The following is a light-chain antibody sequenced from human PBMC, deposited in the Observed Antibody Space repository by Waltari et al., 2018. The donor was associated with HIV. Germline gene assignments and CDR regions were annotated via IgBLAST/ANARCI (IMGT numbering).Light chain of an antibody. CDR2: EVT. CDR3: SSYAGGNNLV. V-gene: IGLV2-8*01. Sequence: QSALTQPPSASGSPGQSVTISCTGTSSDVGGYTFVSWYQQHPGKAPKLMIFEVTKRPSGVPARFSGSKTGNTASLTVSGLQADDEADYYCSSYAGGNNLVFGGGTKLTVL. CDR1: SSDVGGYTF. J-gene: IGLJ2*01.